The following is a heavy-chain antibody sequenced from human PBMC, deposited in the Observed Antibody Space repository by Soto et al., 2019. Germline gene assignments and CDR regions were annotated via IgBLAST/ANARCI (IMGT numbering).Heavy chain of an antibody. CDR1: GGTFSSYT. J-gene: IGHJ1*01. CDR2: IIPILGIA. Sequence: ASVKVSCKASGGTFSSYTISWVRQAPGQGLEWMGRIIPILGIANYAQKFQGRVTITADKSTSTAYMELSSLRSEDTAVYYCASGDSSGYRYFQHWGQGTLVTVSS. CDR3: ASGDSSGYRYFQH. V-gene: IGHV1-69*02. D-gene: IGHD3-22*01.